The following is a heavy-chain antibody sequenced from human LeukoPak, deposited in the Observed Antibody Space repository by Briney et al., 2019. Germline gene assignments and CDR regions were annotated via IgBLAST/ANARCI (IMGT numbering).Heavy chain of an antibody. V-gene: IGHV1-2*02. D-gene: IGHD5-12*01. Sequence: ASVKVSCKASGYTFTGYYMHWVRQAPGQGLEWMGWINPNSGGTNYAQKFQGRVTMTRDTSISTAYMELSRLRSDDTAVYYCARDLATTETNYFDYWGQGTLVTVSS. CDR2: INPNSGGT. CDR1: GYTFTGYY. CDR3: ARDLATTETNYFDY. J-gene: IGHJ4*02.